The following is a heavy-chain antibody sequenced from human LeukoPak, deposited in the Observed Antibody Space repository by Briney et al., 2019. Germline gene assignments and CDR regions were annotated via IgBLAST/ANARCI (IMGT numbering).Heavy chain of an antibody. CDR3: ARDLDYGDYVYGY. CDR1: GFTFSSYA. Sequence: GGSLRLSCAASGFTFSSYAMSWVRQAPGKGLEWVSAISGSGGSTYYADSVKGRFTISRDNSKNTLYLQMNSLRAEDTAVYYCARDLDYGDYVYGYWGQGTLVTVSS. J-gene: IGHJ4*02. V-gene: IGHV3-23*01. CDR2: ISGSGGST. D-gene: IGHD4-17*01.